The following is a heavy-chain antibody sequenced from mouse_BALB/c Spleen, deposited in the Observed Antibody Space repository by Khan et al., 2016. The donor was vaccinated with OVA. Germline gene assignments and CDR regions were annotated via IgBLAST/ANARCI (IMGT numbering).Heavy chain of an antibody. V-gene: IGHV1S134*01. CDR1: GSTFTSYG. CDR3: TTAYYRYYFDY. CDR2: IYPGNGYT. D-gene: IGHD2-14*01. Sequence: VQLKQSGAELGRPGSSVKLSCKTSGSTFTSYGIKWVKQRPGQGLEWIGYIYPGNGYTEYNERFQGKAILTSDTSSSTAYMQLRSLTSEDSAIXFCTTAYYRYYFDYWGQGTTLTVSS. J-gene: IGHJ2*01.